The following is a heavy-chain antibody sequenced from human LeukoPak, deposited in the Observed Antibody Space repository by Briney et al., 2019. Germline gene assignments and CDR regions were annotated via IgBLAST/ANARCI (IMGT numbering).Heavy chain of an antibody. D-gene: IGHD3-3*02. V-gene: IGHV3-9*01. CDR2: NSWNSGSI. Sequence: GGSLRLSCAASGFTFDDYAMHWVRQAPGKGLEWDSGNSWNSGSIGYADSLKGRFTISRDNAKNSLYLQMNSLRAEDTALYYCAKDIRRRVFISNAFDIWGQGTMVTVSS. CDR1: GFTFDDYA. CDR3: AKDIRRRVFISNAFDI. J-gene: IGHJ3*02.